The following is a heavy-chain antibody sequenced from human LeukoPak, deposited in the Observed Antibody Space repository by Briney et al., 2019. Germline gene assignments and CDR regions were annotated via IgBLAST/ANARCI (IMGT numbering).Heavy chain of an antibody. CDR2: ISGSGGST. D-gene: IGHD5-12*01. CDR1: GFTFSSYA. Sequence: GGSLRLSRAASGFTFSSYAMSWVRQAPGKGLEWVSAISGSGGSTYYVDSVKGRFTISRDNSKNTLYLQMSSLRAEDTAVYYCAKDDVEMATISSYFDYWGQGTLVTVSS. CDR3: AKDDVEMATISSYFDY. V-gene: IGHV3-23*01. J-gene: IGHJ4*02.